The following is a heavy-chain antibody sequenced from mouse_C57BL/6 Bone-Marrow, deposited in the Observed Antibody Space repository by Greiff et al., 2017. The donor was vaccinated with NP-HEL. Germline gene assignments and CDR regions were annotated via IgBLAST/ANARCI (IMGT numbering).Heavy chain of an antibody. CDR1: GFTFSDYY. J-gene: IGHJ2*01. D-gene: IGHD2-10*01. CDR3: ARQTFYGNYWDY. Sequence: EVNLVESGGGLVQPGGSLKLSCAASGFTFSDYYMYWVRQTPEKRLEWVAYISNGGGSTYYPDTVKGRFTISRDNAKNTLYLQMSRLKSEDTAMYYCARQTFYGNYWDYWGQGTTLTVSS. V-gene: IGHV5-12*01. CDR2: ISNGGGST.